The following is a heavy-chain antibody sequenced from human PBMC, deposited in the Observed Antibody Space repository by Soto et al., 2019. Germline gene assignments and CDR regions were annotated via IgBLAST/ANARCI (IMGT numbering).Heavy chain of an antibody. CDR1: GGTFNTYT. CDR2: FIPILDMA. Sequence: QVQVVQSGAEVKKPESSVKVSCKPSGGTFNTYTVNWVRLAPGHGIEWMGRFIPILDMANYAQKFQDRVTITADRSTFTAYTELNSLTSDDTAVYYCAITYCRDNSCPRDFDFWGPGTRVTVSS. V-gene: IGHV1-69*02. CDR3: AITYCRDNSCPRDFDF. J-gene: IGHJ4*02. D-gene: IGHD2-21*01.